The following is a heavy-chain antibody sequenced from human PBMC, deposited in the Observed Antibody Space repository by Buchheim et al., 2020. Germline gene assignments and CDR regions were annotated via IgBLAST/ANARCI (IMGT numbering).Heavy chain of an antibody. J-gene: IGHJ5*02. D-gene: IGHD3/OR15-3a*01. CDR3: ARRMTFGATPGLDP. CDR2: IFNTAGGT. V-gene: IGHV3-23*04. CDR1: GFTFSSYA. Sequence: EVQVVESGGGLVQPGGSLRLSCAASGFTFSSYAMTWVRQAPGKGLEWVSTIFNTAGGTYYADSVKGRVTISREHSQKMVVLQMNTLGAEDTALYYCARRMTFGATPGLDPWGQGTL.